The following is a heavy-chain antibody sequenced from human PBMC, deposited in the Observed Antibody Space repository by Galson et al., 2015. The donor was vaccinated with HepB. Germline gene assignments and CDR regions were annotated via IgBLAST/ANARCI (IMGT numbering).Heavy chain of an antibody. CDR3: ARVVIGGASYFDY. CDR2: ISAYNGYT. J-gene: IGHJ4*02. D-gene: IGHD4-23*01. Sequence: SVKVSCKASGYTFTNYGISWVRQAPGQGLEWMGWISAYNGYTNYEQKFQGRVTMTTDTSTSTAYTALRSLRSDDTAVYYCARVVIGGASYFDYGGQGTLVTVSS. CDR1: GYTFTNYG. V-gene: IGHV1-18*01.